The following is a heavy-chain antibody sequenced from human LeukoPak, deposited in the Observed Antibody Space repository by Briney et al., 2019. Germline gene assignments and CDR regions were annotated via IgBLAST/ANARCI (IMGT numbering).Heavy chain of an antibody. V-gene: IGHV3-30*02. CDR2: IRHDGTDK. Sequence: GGSLRLSCAASGSPFSSYGMHWVRQAPGKGLEWVAFIRHDGTDKYYADSVKGRFTISGDNSKNTLYLQMNSLRAEDTAVYYCARDRFSKQWLVLFDYWGQGTLVTVSS. CDR1: GSPFSSYG. J-gene: IGHJ4*02. D-gene: IGHD6-19*01. CDR3: ARDRFSKQWLVLFDY.